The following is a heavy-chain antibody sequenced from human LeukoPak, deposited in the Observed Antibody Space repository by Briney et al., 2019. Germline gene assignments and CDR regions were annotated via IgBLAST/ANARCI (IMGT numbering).Heavy chain of an antibody. Sequence: GGSLRLSCAASGFTFSSYAMSWVRQAPGKGLEWVSAISGSGGSTYYADSVKGRFTISRDNAKNSLYLQMNSLRAEDTAVYYCARDAHYYDSSGYYYGAFDIWGQGTMVTVSS. CDR2: ISGSGGST. V-gene: IGHV3-23*01. J-gene: IGHJ3*02. CDR3: ARDAHYYDSSGYYYGAFDI. CDR1: GFTFSSYA. D-gene: IGHD3-22*01.